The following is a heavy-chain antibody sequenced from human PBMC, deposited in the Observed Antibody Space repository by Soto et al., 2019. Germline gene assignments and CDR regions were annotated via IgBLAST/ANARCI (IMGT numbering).Heavy chain of an antibody. Sequence: QVQLVQSGAEVKKPGASVKVSCKASGYTFTGYYMHWVRQAPGQGLEWMGWINTNSGGTNYAQKFQGWVTMTRDTSLSTAYMELSRLRSDDTAVYYCARAPHFWSGYSGEYGMDVWGQGTTVTVSS. CDR2: INTNSGGT. D-gene: IGHD3-3*01. J-gene: IGHJ6*02. V-gene: IGHV1-2*04. CDR3: ARAPHFWSGYSGEYGMDV. CDR1: GYTFTGYY.